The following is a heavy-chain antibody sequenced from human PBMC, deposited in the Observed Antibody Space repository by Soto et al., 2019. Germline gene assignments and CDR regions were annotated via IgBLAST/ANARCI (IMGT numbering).Heavy chain of an antibody. CDR2: IYYSGST. Sequence: QLLESGPGLVKPSETLSLTCTVSGGSISSSSYYWGWIRQPPGKGLEWIGSIYYSGSTYYNPSLKSRVTISVDTSKNQFSLKLSSVTAADTAVYYCARQNSSGWSGYWGQGTLVTVSS. CDR3: ARQNSSGWSGY. D-gene: IGHD6-19*01. J-gene: IGHJ4*02. V-gene: IGHV4-39*01. CDR1: GGSISSSSYY.